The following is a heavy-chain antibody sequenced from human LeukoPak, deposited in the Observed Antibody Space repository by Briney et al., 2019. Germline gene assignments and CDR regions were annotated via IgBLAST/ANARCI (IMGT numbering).Heavy chain of an antibody. CDR2: INPNSGGT. V-gene: IGHV1-2*02. CDR3: ARDQGSYYYGSGSYDY. D-gene: IGHD3-10*01. Sequence: ASVKVSCKASGYTFTGYYMHWVRQAPGQGLEWMGWINPNSGGTNYAQKFQGRVTMTRDTSISTAHMELSRLRSDDTAVYYCARDQGSYYYGSGSYDYWGQGTLVTVSS. J-gene: IGHJ4*02. CDR1: GYTFTGYY.